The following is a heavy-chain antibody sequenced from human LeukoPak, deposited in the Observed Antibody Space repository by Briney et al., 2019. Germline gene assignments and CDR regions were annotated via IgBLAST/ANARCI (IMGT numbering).Heavy chain of an antibody. Sequence: RSLRLSCTASGFTSGDYAMSWFRQAPGKGLEWVGFIRSKAYGGTTEYAASVKGRFTISRDDSKSIAYLQMNSLKTEDTAVYYCTRDEQQLEAFDYWGQGTLVTVSS. CDR3: TRDEQQLEAFDY. J-gene: IGHJ4*02. D-gene: IGHD6-13*01. CDR1: GFTSGDYA. V-gene: IGHV3-49*03. CDR2: IRSKAYGGTT.